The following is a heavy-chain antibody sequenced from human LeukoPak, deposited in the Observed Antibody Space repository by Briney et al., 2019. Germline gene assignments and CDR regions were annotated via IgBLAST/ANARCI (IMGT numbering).Heavy chain of an antibody. V-gene: IGHV3-21*01. CDR1: GFTFSSYS. Sequence: GGSLRLSCAASGFTFSSYSMNWVRQAPGKGLEWVSSISSSSSYIYYADSVKGRFTISRDNAKNSLYLQMNSLRAEDTAVYYCARGYGYSYGFNDYWGQGTLVTVSS. CDR2: ISSSSSYI. J-gene: IGHJ4*02. D-gene: IGHD5-18*01. CDR3: ARGYGYSYGFNDY.